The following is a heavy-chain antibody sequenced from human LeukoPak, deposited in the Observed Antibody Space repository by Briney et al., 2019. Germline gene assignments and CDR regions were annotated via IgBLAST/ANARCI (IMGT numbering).Heavy chain of an antibody. D-gene: IGHD3-10*01. V-gene: IGHV3-23*01. CDR2: ISGSGGST. CDR1: GVTFSSYA. Sequence: SGGSLRHSCAASGVTFSSYAMSWLRQAPGKGLEWVSGISGSGGSTYYADSVKGRFTISRDNSKNTLYQQMNILRAEDTSVYNCATPLSSGNDYWGQGTLVTVSS. J-gene: IGHJ4*02. CDR3: ATPLSSGNDY.